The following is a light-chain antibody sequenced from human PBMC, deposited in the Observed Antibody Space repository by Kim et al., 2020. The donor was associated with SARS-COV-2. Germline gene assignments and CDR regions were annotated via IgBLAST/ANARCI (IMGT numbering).Light chain of an antibody. CDR3: QQLKSYPIT. V-gene: IGKV1-9*01. CDR1: QGISSY. J-gene: IGKJ5*01. Sequence: DIQLTQSPSFLSTSVGDRVSITCRASQGISSYLVWYQQKPGKAPKLLIYAASTLQSGVPSRFSGSGSGTEFTLTIRSLQPEDFATYYCQQLKSYPITFGQGTRLEIK. CDR2: AAS.